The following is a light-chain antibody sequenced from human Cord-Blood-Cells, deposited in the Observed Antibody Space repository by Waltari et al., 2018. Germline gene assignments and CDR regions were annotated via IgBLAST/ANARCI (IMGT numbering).Light chain of an antibody. CDR3: QQYYSTPPVT. V-gene: IGKV4-1*01. CDR2: WAS. Sequence: DIVMTQSTDSLAVSLGARATINCKSSQSVLYSSNNKNYLALYQQKPGQPPKLLIYWASTRESWVPDRFSGSGSGTDFTLTISSLQAEDVAVYYCQQYYSTPPVTFGPGTKVDIK. J-gene: IGKJ3*01. CDR1: QSVLYSSNNKNY.